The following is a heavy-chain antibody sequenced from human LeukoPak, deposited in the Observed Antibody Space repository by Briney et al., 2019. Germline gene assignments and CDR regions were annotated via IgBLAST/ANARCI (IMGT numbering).Heavy chain of an antibody. CDR2: IKEDGSET. J-gene: IGHJ6*02. Sequence: GGSLRLSCAASGFTFRDHWMNWVRQAPGKGLEWVASIKEDGSETYYVDSVRGRFTISRDNAKNSLYLQMSNLRAEDTAVYFCARGGGLDVWGQGATVTVSS. V-gene: IGHV3-7*04. CDR1: GFTFRDHW. CDR3: ARGGGLDV.